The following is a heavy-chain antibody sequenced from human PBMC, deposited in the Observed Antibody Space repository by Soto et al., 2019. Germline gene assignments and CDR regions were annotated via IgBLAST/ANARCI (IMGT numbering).Heavy chain of an antibody. CDR2: INHSGST. CDR1: GGSFSTYY. V-gene: IGHV4-34*01. J-gene: IGHJ6*02. CDR3: ASAKGWAGDYYYGMDV. D-gene: IGHD1-26*01. Sequence: KASETLSLTCAVYGGSFSTYYWSWIRQPPGKGLEWIGEINHSGSTNYNPPLKSRVTISVDTSKNQFSLKLSSVTAAGTAVYYCASAKGWAGDYYYGMDVWGQGTTVTVSS.